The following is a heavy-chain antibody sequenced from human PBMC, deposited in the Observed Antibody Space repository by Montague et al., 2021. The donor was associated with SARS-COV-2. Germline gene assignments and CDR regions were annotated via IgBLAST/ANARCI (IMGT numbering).Heavy chain of an antibody. J-gene: IGHJ3*02. Sequence: SETLSFTCTVSGGSISSSGYYWGWIRQPPGKGLEWIGSIYYSGSTYYNPSLKSRVTISVDTSKNQFSLKLSSVTAADTAVYYCARFPTSYYYDSKAAPATPDVFDIWGQGTMVTVSS. V-gene: IGHV4-39*01. CDR2: IYYSGST. CDR1: GGSISSSGYY. CDR3: ARFPTSYYYDSKAAPATPDVFDI. D-gene: IGHD3-22*01.